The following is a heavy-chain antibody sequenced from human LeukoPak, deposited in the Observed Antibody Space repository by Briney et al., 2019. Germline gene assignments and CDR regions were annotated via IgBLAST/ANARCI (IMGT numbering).Heavy chain of an antibody. CDR3: ARLIGAFSESSGYSDY. D-gene: IGHD3-22*01. CDR2: IIPIFGTA. V-gene: IGHV1-69*06. Sequence: SVKVSCKASGGTFSSYAISWVRQAPGQGLEWKGGIIPIFGTANYAQKFQGRVTITADKSTSTAYMELSSLRSEDTAVYYCARLIGAFSESSGYSDYWGQGTLVTVPS. J-gene: IGHJ4*02. CDR1: GGTFSSYA.